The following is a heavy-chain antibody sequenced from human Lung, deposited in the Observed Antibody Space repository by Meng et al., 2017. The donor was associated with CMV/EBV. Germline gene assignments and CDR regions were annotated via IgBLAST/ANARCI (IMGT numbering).Heavy chain of an antibody. Sequence: SGXXLVXPTQTLTLTCTFPGFSLSTSGMRVSWIRQPPGQALEWLARIDWDDDKFYNTSLKTRLTVSKDTSANQVVFTMTNMDPVDTATYYCARFQIGYVGAFDIWGPGTMVTVSS. CDR2: IDWDDDK. D-gene: IGHD5-12*01. J-gene: IGHJ3*02. CDR3: ARFQIGYVGAFDI. V-gene: IGHV2-70D*14. CDR1: GFSLSTSGMR.